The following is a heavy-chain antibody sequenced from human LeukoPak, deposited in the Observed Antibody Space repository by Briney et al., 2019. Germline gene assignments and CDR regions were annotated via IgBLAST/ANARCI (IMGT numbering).Heavy chain of an antibody. Sequence: ASVKVSCKASGYTFTGYYMHWVRQAPGQGLEWMGWISAYNGNTNYAQKLQGRVAMTTDTSTSTAYMELRSLRSDDTAVYYCARDLSYGPGMDVWGQGTTVTVSS. CDR1: GYTFTGYY. D-gene: IGHD5-18*01. V-gene: IGHV1-18*04. J-gene: IGHJ6*02. CDR3: ARDLSYGPGMDV. CDR2: ISAYNGNT.